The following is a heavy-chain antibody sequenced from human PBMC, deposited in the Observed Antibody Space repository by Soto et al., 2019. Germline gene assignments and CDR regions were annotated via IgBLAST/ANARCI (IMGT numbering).Heavy chain of an antibody. Sequence: QVQLVQSGAEVKKPGSSVKVSCKASGGTFSSYAISWVRQAPGQGLEWMGGIIPIFGTANYAQKFQGRVTITADEATSTAYIELSSLRSEDTAVYYCAGGIRGDVVVPAYRFDPWGQGTLVTVSS. CDR1: GGTFSSYA. D-gene: IGHD2-2*01. V-gene: IGHV1-69*01. CDR3: AGGIRGDVVVPAYRFDP. J-gene: IGHJ5*02. CDR2: IIPIFGTA.